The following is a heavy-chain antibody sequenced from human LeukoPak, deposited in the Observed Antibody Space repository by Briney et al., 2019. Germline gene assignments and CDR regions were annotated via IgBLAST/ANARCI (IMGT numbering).Heavy chain of an antibody. D-gene: IGHD3-3*01. V-gene: IGHV1-8*03. CDR1: GYTFTSYD. CDR3: ARNVLRFLEWLSPRFDY. CDR2: MNPNSGNT. J-gene: IGHJ4*02. Sequence: ASVKVSCKASGYTFTSYDINWVRQDTGQGLEWMGWMNPNSGNTGYAQKFQGRVTITRNTSISTAYMELSSLRSEDTAVYYCARNVLRFLEWLSPRFDYWGQGTLVTVSS.